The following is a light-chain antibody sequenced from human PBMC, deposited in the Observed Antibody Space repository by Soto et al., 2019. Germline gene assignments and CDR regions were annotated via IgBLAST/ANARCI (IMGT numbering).Light chain of an antibody. CDR3: CSYAGSSTYVV. J-gene: IGLJ2*01. CDR2: EGS. V-gene: IGLV2-23*01. CDR1: SSDVGSYNL. Sequence: QSALTQPASVSGSPGQSITISCTGTSSDVGSYNLFSWYQQHPGKAPKLMAYEGSKRPSGVSNRFSGSKSGNTASLTISGLQAEDEADYYCCSYAGSSTYVVFGGGTKLTVL.